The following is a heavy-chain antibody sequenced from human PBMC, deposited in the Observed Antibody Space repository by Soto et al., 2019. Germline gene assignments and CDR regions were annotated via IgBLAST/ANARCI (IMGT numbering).Heavy chain of an antibody. CDR1: GFSLSDHY. CDR2: IRNEPYVYTT. Sequence: EVQLVASGGGLVQPGGSLRLSCVASGFSLSDHYMDWVRQAPGKGLEWLGLIRNEPYVYTTNYAASVKGRFTISRDDSKNSLFLQMDSLTVEDAAISYWADLTWNRDELPWGQGNVVTLSS. D-gene: IGHD1-1*01. J-gene: IGHJ4*02. V-gene: IGHV3-72*01. CDR3: ADLTWNRDELP.